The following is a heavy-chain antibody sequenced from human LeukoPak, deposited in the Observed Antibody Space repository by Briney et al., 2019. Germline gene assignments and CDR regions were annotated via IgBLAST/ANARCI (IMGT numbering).Heavy chain of an antibody. CDR1: GYTFTGYY. Sequence: ASVKVSCKASGYTFTGYYMHWVRQTPGQGLEWMGGFDPEDGETIYAQKFQGRVTMTEDTSTDTAYMELSSLRSEDTAVYYCATLDWFDPWGQGTLVTVSS. V-gene: IGHV1-24*01. CDR3: ATLDWFDP. J-gene: IGHJ5*02. CDR2: FDPEDGET.